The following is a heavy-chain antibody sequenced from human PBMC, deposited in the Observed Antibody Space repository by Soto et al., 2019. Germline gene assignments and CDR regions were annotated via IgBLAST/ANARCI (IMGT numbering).Heavy chain of an antibody. V-gene: IGHV4-31*03. J-gene: IGHJ4*02. D-gene: IGHD3-10*01. CDR2: IYYSGTI. Sequence: QVQLQESGPGLVKPSQTLSLTCTVSGGSISSGGYYWSWIRQHPGKGLEWIGYIYYSGTIYYNLSLKSRVSISVDTSKNQFYLNLSSVTAADTAVYYCARVLTGTYYYDSGTKFDYWGQGTLVTVSS. CDR3: ARVLTGTYYYDSGTKFDY. CDR1: GGSISSGGYY.